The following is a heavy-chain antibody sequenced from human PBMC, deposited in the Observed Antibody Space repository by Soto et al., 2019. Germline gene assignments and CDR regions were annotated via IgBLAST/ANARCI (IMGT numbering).Heavy chain of an antibody. D-gene: IGHD2-15*01. CDR3: ASAGGSGTFDY. CDR1: GGSIRSYY. CDR2: IYYSGST. V-gene: IGHV4-59*01. J-gene: IGHJ4*02. Sequence: KQSQTLSLTCTVSGGSIRSYYWSWIRQPPGKGLEWIGYIYYSGSTNYNPSLKSRVTISVDTSKNQFSLKLSSVTAADTAVYYCASAGGSGTFDYWGQGTLVTVSS.